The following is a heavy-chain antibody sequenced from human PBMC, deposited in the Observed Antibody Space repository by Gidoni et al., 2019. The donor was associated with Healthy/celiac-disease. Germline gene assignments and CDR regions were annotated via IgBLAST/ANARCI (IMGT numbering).Heavy chain of an antibody. CDR2: ISYDGSNK. D-gene: IGHD2-2*01. CDR1: GFTFSSYA. J-gene: IGHJ1*01. CDR3: ARDQWGGDIVVVPAAIEH. V-gene: IGHV3-30*04. Sequence: QVQLVESGGGVVQPGRSLRLSCAASGFTFSSYAMHWVRQAPGKGLEWVAVISYDGSNKYYADSVKGRFTISRDNSKNTLYLQMNSLRAEDTAVYYCARDQWGGDIVVVPAAIEHWGQGTLVTVSS.